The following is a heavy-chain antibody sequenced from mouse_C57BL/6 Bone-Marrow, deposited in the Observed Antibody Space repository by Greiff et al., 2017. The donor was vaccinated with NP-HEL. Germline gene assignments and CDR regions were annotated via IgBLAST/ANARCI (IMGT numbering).Heavy chain of an antibody. CDR3: ASPYYYGSSYVIFDY. J-gene: IGHJ2*01. V-gene: IGHV1-26*01. CDR1: GYTFTDYY. D-gene: IGHD1-1*01. Sequence: EVQLQQSGPELVKPGASVKISCKASGYTFTDYYMNWVKQSHGKSLEWIGDINPNNGGTSYNQKFKGKATLTVDKSSSTAYMELRSLTSEDSAVYYCASPYYYGSSYVIFDYWGQGTTLTVSS. CDR2: INPNNGGT.